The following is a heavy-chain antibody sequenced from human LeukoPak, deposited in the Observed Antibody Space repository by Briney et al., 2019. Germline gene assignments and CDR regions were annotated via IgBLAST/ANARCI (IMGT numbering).Heavy chain of an antibody. D-gene: IGHD3-9*01. CDR3: ATPVPGYGALDV. CDR1: GYSVSDYY. CDR2: INPNSGGT. J-gene: IGHJ3*01. V-gene: IGHV1-2*02. Sequence: ASVKVSCNTSGYSVSDYYMHWVRQAPGQGLEWMGWINPNSGGTKYAQEFQGRVTMTGDTSLSIVQMELRSLTADDTAMYYCATPVPGYGALDVWGQGTMVTVSS.